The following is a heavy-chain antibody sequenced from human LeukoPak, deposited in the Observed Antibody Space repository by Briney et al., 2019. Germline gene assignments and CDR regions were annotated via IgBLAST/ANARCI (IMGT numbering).Heavy chain of an antibody. J-gene: IGHJ4*02. CDR2: INPISGGT. Sequence: ASVTVSCKASGYTFTNYYIHWVRQAPGQGLEWMGWINPISGGTNYAQKFQGRVTITTDESTSTAYMELSSLRSEDTAVYYCASSYVSYYDSSGYEVPIDYWGQGTLVTVSS. CDR1: GYTFTNYY. D-gene: IGHD3-22*01. V-gene: IGHV1-2*02. CDR3: ASSYVSYYDSSGYEVPIDY.